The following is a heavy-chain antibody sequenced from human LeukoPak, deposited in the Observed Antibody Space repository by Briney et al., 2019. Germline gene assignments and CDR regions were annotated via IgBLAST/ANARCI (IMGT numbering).Heavy chain of an antibody. J-gene: IGHJ4*02. D-gene: IGHD3-22*01. CDR1: GFTFSNYD. Sequence: GGSLRLSCAASGFTFSNYDMSWVRQAPGEGLEWVSRISGSGGSTYNADSVKGRFTISRDNSKNTLYLQMNSLRAEDTAVYYCARELGHYYDSSGFFDYWGQGTLVTVSS. CDR3: ARELGHYYDSSGFFDY. CDR2: ISGSGGST. V-gene: IGHV3-23*01.